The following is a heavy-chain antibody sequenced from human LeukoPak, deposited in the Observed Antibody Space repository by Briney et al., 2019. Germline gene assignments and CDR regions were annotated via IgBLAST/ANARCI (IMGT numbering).Heavy chain of an antibody. CDR1: GSTFTSYG. CDR2: ISAYNGNT. J-gene: IGHJ3*02. CDR3: AYDSSGYPARGDAFDI. D-gene: IGHD3-22*01. V-gene: IGHV1-18*01. Sequence: WASVKLSCKASGSTFTSYGISWVRQPPGQGLEWMGWISAYNGNTNYAQKLQGRVTMTTDTSTSTAYMELRSLRSDDTAVYYCAYDSSGYPARGDAFDIWGQGTMVTVSS.